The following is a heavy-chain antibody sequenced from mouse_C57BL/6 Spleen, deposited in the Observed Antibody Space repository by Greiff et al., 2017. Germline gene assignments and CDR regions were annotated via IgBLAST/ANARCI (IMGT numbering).Heavy chain of an antibody. CDR1: GFSLSTSGMG. CDR2: IYWDDDK. CDR3: ARSFLDYDAHYAMDY. D-gene: IGHD2-4*01. Sequence: QVTLKECGPGILQSSQTLSLTCSFSGFSLSTSGMGVSWIRQPSGKGLEWLAHIYWDDDKRYNPSLKSRLTISKDTSRNQVFLKITSVDTADTATYYCARSFLDYDAHYAMDYWGQGTSVTVSS. J-gene: IGHJ4*01. V-gene: IGHV8-12*01.